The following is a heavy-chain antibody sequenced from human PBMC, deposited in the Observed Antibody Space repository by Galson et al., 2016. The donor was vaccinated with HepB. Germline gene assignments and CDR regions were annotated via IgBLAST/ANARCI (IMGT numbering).Heavy chain of an antibody. CDR2: IRSKLNNYVT. CDR3: MGYFDSGP. J-gene: IGHJ5*02. D-gene: IGHD3-9*01. Sequence: SLRLSCAASGFIFSDAAIYWVRQAPGKGLEWVGRIRSKLNNYVTAYGAPVKGRFTISRDDSKNTAYLQMNSMKTDDTAVYYCMGYFDSGPWGPGTLVTVSS. CDR1: GFIFSDAA. V-gene: IGHV3-73*01.